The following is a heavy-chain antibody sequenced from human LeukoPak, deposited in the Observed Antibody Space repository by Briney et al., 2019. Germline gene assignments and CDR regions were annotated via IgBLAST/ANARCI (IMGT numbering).Heavy chain of an antibody. CDR2: ISGSVGST. CDR1: GFTFSSYA. Sequence: PGGSLRLSCAASGFTFSSYAMSWVRQAPGKGLEWVSAISGSVGSTYYADSVKGRFTISRDNSKNTLYLQMNSLRAEDTAVYYCAKEGSDYDFWSGYLDYWGQGTLVTVSS. CDR3: AKEGSDYDFWSGYLDY. V-gene: IGHV3-23*01. J-gene: IGHJ4*02. D-gene: IGHD3-3*01.